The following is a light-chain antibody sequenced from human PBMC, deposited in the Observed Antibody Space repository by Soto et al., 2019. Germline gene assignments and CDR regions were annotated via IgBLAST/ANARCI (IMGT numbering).Light chain of an antibody. V-gene: IGKV3-15*01. CDR3: QQYNNWHGLT. J-gene: IGKJ4*01. CDR2: GAS. Sequence: ELVMTHSPATLSVSPGERATLSCRASQSVSSNLAWYQQKPGQAPRLLIYGASTRATGIPARFSGSGSGTEFTLTISSLQSEDFAVYYCQQYNNWHGLTFGGGTKVEIK. CDR1: QSVSSN.